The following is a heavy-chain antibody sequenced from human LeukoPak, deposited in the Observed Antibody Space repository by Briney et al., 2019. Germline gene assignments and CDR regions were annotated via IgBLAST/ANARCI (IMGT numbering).Heavy chain of an antibody. V-gene: IGHV3-74*01. CDR1: GFTFSSYW. CDR3: ARDSSGYYPTDY. J-gene: IGHJ4*02. CDR2: INSDGSST. Sequence: GGSLRLSCAASGFTFSSYWMHWVRQAPGKGLVWVSRINSDGSSTSYADSVKGRFTISRDNAKNTLYLQVNSLRAEDTAVYYCARDSSGYYPTDYWGQGTLVTVSS. D-gene: IGHD3-22*01.